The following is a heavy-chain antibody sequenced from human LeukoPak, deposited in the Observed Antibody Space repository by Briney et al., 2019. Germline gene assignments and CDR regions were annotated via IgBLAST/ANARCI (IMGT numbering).Heavy chain of an antibody. CDR2: IYHTGST. J-gene: IGHJ4*02. D-gene: IGHD7-27*01. V-gene: IGHV4-59*07. CDR3: ASRKLGNDY. Sequence: SDTLSLTCVVNGGSFSGLFWSWIRQSPGKGLEWIGYIYHTGSTSYSPSLKSRVTISADTSQNQFSLKLSSVTAADTAVYYCASRKLGNDYWGQGTLVTVSS. CDR1: GGSFSGLF.